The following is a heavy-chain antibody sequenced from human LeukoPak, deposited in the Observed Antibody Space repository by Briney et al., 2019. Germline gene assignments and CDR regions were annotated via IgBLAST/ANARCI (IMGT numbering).Heavy chain of an antibody. CDR2: IYVGGRS. CDR3: ARVSPVTVAGFDY. J-gene: IGHJ4*02. Sequence: PSETLSLTCTVSGDSLSGFSWNWIRQSAGKGLEWIGRIYVGGRSNYNPSLRGRVTMSVDMSTNQFSLKLRTLTAADTATYYCARVSPVTVAGFDYWGQGVRVTVSS. CDR1: GDSLSGFS. D-gene: IGHD6-19*01. V-gene: IGHV4-4*07.